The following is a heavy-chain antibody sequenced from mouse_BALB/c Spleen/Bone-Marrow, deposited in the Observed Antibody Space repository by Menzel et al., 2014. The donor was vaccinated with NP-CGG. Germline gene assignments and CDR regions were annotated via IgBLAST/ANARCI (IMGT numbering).Heavy chain of an antibody. Sequence: VQLQQSGAELVKPGASVKLSCTASGSNIKDTYMHWVKQRPEQGLEWIGRIDPANGNTKYDPKFQGKATITADTSSNTAYLQLSSLTSEDTAVYYCARSYGSSPFDYWGQGTTLTVSS. CDR1: GSNIKDTY. CDR2: IDPANGNT. CDR3: ARSYGSSPFDY. V-gene: IGHV14-3*02. J-gene: IGHJ2*01. D-gene: IGHD1-1*01.